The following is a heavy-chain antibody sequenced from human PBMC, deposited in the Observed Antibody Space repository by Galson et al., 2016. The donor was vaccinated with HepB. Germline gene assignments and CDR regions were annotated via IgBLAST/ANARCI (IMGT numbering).Heavy chain of an antibody. CDR1: GFTFRSYG. CDR2: ISSSSSYI. D-gene: IGHD4-17*01. J-gene: IGHJ4*02. CDR3: ARAVSWDYGDYAGY. Sequence: SLRLSCAASGFTFRSYGMHWVRQAPGKGLEWVSSISSSSSYIYYADSVKGRFTISRDNAKNSLYLQMNSLRAEDTAVYYCARAVSWDYGDYAGYWGQGTLVTVSS. V-gene: IGHV3-21*01.